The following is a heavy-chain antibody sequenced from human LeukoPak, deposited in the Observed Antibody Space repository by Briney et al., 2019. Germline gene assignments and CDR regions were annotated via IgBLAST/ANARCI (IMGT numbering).Heavy chain of an antibody. CDR3: AKDSDPYYYDSSGTGAFDI. CDR1: GFTFDDYA. V-gene: IGHV3-9*01. D-gene: IGHD3-22*01. Sequence: GGSLRLSCAASGFTFDDYAMHWVRQAPGKGLEWVSGISWNSGSIGYADSVKGRFTISRDNAKNSLYLQMNSLRAEDTALYYCAKDSDPYYYDSSGTGAFDIWGQGTMVTVSS. CDR2: ISWNSGSI. J-gene: IGHJ3*02.